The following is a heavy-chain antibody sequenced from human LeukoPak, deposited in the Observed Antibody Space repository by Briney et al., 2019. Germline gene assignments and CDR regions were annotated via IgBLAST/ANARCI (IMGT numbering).Heavy chain of an antibody. D-gene: IGHD6-13*01. CDR1: GFTFSSYW. V-gene: IGHV3-74*01. CDR3: ARGTTAEAGIDY. Sequence: PGGSLRLSCAASGFTFSSYWTHWVRQAPGKGLVWVSHIDSDGSSTTYGDPAKGRFTISRDNAKNTLYLQMNSLRVEDTAVYYCARGTTAEAGIDYWGQGTLVTVSS. CDR2: IDSDGSST. J-gene: IGHJ4*02.